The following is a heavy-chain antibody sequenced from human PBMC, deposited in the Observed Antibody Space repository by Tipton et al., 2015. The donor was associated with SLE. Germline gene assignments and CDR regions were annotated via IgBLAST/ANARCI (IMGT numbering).Heavy chain of an antibody. CDR1: GFTFSSYG. Sequence: QVQLVQSGGGVVQPGRSLRLSCAASGFTFSSYGMHWVRQAPGKGLEWVAVIWYDGDNKYYADSVKGRFTISRDTSKNTVDLQMNSRRPEDTAMYYCAKSRTAAGMDSAVWSFDLWGRGTLVTVSS. D-gene: IGHD6-13*01. V-gene: IGHV3-33*08. J-gene: IGHJ2*01. CDR3: AKSRTAAGMDSAVWSFDL. CDR2: IWYDGDNK.